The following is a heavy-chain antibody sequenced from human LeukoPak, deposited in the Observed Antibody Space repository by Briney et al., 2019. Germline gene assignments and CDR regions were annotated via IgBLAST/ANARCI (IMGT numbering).Heavy chain of an antibody. CDR3: ARGDCSSTSCYIDY. CDR2: IIPIFGTA. J-gene: IGHJ4*02. D-gene: IGHD2-2*02. V-gene: IGHV1-69*05. Sequence: ASVKVSCKASGGTFSSYAISWVRQAPGQGLEWMGGIIPIFGTANYAQEFQGRVTITTDESTSTAYMELSSLRSEDTAVYYCARGDCSSTSCYIDYWGQGTLVTVSS. CDR1: GGTFSSYA.